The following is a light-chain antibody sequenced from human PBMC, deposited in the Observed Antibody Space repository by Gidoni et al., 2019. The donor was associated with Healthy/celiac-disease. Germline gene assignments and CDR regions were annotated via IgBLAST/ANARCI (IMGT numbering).Light chain of an antibody. CDR2: CAS. CDR3: QQYNNCPPYT. CDR1: QSVSSN. V-gene: IGKV3-15*01. J-gene: IGKJ2*01. Sequence: EIVMTQPPATLSVSPGEAATLSCRASQSVSSNIAWYKQKPGQTPRLLIYCASTRAAGIPARISGSRSWTEFTLTISSLQSEDFSVYYCQQYNNCPPYTFGQGTKLEIK.